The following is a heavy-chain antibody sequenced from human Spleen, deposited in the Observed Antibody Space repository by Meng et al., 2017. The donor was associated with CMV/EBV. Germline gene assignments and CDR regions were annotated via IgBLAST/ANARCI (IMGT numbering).Heavy chain of an antibody. CDR1: GFTFSSYA. CDR2: ISGSGGST. CDR3: AKDHGYYDLERVLDI. Sequence: GESLKISCAASGFTFSSYAMSWVRQAPGKGLEWVSAISGSGGSTYYADSVKGRFTISRDNSKNTLYLQMNSLRAEDTAVYYCAKDHGYYDLERVLDIWGQGTMVTVSS. J-gene: IGHJ3*02. D-gene: IGHD3-22*01. V-gene: IGHV3-23*01.